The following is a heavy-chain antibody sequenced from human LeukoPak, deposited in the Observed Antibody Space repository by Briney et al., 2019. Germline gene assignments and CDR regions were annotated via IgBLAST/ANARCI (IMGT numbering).Heavy chain of an antibody. V-gene: IGHV3-48*01. Sequence: GGSLRLSCAASGFTFSSYSMNWVRQAPGKGLEWVSYISSSSSTIYYADSVKGRFTISRDNAKNSLYLQMNSLRAENTAVYYCARDHLSYDILTGLLFRDYFDYWGQGTLVTVSS. CDR1: GFTFSSYS. J-gene: IGHJ4*02. CDR2: ISSSSSTI. CDR3: ARDHLSYDILTGLLFRDYFDY. D-gene: IGHD3-9*01.